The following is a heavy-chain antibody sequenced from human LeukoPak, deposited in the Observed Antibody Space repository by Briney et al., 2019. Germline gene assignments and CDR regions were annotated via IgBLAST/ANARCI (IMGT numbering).Heavy chain of an antibody. Sequence: SQTLSLTCTVSGGSISSGGYYWSWIRQHPGKGLEWIGYIYYSGSTYYNPSLKSRVTISVDTSKNQFSLKLSSVTAADTAVYYCARGITMIRGNNWLDPWGQGTLVTVSS. D-gene: IGHD3-22*01. CDR2: IYYSGST. J-gene: IGHJ5*02. V-gene: IGHV4-31*03. CDR1: GGSISSGGYY. CDR3: ARGITMIRGNNWLDP.